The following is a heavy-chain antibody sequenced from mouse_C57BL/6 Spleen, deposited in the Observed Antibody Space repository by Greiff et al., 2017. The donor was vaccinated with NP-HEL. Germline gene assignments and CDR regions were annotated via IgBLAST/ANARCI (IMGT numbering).Heavy chain of an antibody. CDR3: ARNPVYYGNYGWYFDV. Sequence: QVQLQQSGPGLVQPSQSLSITCTVSGFSLTSYGVHWVRQSPGKGLEWLGVIWSGGSTDYNAAFISRLSISKDNSKSQVFFKMNSLQADDTAIYYCARNPVYYGNYGWYFDVWGTGTTVTVSS. J-gene: IGHJ1*03. CDR2: IWSGGST. V-gene: IGHV2-2*01. D-gene: IGHD2-1*01. CDR1: GFSLTSYG.